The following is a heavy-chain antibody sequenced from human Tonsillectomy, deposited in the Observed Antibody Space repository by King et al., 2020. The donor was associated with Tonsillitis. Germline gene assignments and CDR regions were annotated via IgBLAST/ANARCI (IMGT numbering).Heavy chain of an antibody. CDR1: GGSFSGYY. J-gene: IGHJ5*02. CDR2: INHSGST. V-gene: IGHV4-34*01. D-gene: IGHD1-14*01. CDR3: ARAVKEYNWNHRPYNWFDP. Sequence: VQLQQWGAGLLKPSETLSLTCAVYGGSFSGYYWSWIRQPPGKGLEWIGEINHSGSTKYNPSLKSRVTISVDTSKNQFSLKLSSVTAADTAVYYCARAVKEYNWNHRPYNWFDPWGQGTLVTVSS.